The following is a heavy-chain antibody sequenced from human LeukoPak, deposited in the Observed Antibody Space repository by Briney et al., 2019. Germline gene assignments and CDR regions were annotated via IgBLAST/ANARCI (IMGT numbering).Heavy chain of an antibody. CDR2: ISTNGGST. CDR3: VRKGYGDYIYDY. V-gene: IGHV3-64D*06. Sequence: PGGSLRLSCSASGFTFSSYAMHWVRQAPGKGLEYLSAISTNGGSTYYADSVNGRFTISRDNSKNTLYLQMSSLRVEDTAVYYCVRKGYGDYIYDYWGQGTLVTVSS. J-gene: IGHJ4*02. D-gene: IGHD4-17*01. CDR1: GFTFSSYA.